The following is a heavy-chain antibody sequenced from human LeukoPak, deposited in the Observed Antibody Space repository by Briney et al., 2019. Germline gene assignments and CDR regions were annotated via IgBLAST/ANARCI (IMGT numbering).Heavy chain of an antibody. D-gene: IGHD2-15*01. CDR1: GFTFSSYA. V-gene: IGHV3-64*01. CDR2: ITGNGGTT. J-gene: IGHJ4*02. CDR3: AREGYCSGGSRYQNAPYDY. Sequence: GGSLRLSCAASGFTFSSYAMHWVRQAPGKGLQYVSAITGNGGTTYYANSVKDRFTISRDNSKNTLYLQMGSLRADDMAVHYCAREGYCSGGSRYQNAPYDYWGQGTLVTVSS.